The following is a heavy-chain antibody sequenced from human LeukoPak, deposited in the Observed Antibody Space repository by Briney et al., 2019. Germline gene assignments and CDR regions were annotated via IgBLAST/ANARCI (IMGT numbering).Heavy chain of an antibody. CDR2: INPSGGNT. D-gene: IGHD4-17*01. CDR3: ARDSLYGVVDY. V-gene: IGHV1-46*01. Sequence: GSSVKVTCKASGDTFSSYAISWVRQAPGQGLEWMGIINPSGGNTSYAQKFQGRVTMTRDTSTSTVYMYLSSLRSEDTAMYYCARDSLYGVVDYWGQGTLVTASS. CDR1: GDTFSSYA. J-gene: IGHJ4*02.